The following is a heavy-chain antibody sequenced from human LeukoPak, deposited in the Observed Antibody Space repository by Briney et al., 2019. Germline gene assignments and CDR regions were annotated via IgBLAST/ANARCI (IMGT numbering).Heavy chain of an antibody. CDR2: VHSSGST. CDR1: GASIGSFY. J-gene: IGHJ4*02. CDR3: AREAVDYGSGSHDY. V-gene: IGHV4-4*07. D-gene: IGHD3-10*01. Sequence: SETLSLTCTVSGASIGSFYWSWIRQPAGKGLEWIGRVHSSGSTNYIPSIKSRATMSVDTSKNQFSLKLNSVTAADTAMYYCAREAVDYGSGSHDYWGQGTLVTVSS.